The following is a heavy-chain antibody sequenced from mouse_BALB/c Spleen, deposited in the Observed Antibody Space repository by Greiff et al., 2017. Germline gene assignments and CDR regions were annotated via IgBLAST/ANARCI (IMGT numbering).Heavy chain of an antibody. CDR1: GYTFTDYA. Sequence: QEQLKESGAELVRPGVSVKISCKGSGYTFTDYAMHWVKQSHAKSLEWIGVISTYYGDASYNQKFKGKATMTVDKSSSTAYMELARLTSEDSAIYYCARTGTFDYWGQGTTLTVSS. CDR3: ARTGTFDY. D-gene: IGHD4-1*01. V-gene: IGHV1S137*01. J-gene: IGHJ2*01. CDR2: ISTYYGDA.